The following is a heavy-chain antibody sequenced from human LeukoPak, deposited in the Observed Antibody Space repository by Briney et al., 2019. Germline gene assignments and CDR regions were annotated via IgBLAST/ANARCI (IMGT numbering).Heavy chain of an antibody. V-gene: IGHV3-23*01. CDR3: AKGGSGYYYGY. J-gene: IGHJ4*02. Sequence: PGGSLRLSCAASGFTFNAFAMSWVRQAPGKGLEWVSAISGSAGSTYYADSVKGRFTISRDNSKNTLYLQMNSLRAEDTAVYYCAKGGSGYYYGYWGQGTLVTVSS. CDR1: GFTFNAFA. CDR2: ISGSAGST. D-gene: IGHD3-22*01.